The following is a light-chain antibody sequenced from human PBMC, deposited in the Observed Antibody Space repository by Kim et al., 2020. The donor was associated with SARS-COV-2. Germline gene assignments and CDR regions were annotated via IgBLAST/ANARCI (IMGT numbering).Light chain of an antibody. Sequence: SPGERATRACRASQSVAGNNLAWYQRKPGQAPRLLIYGTFNRATGIPDRFSGSGSGTDFTLSIDRLEAEDFAVYDCQQYGTSPETFGGGTKVDIK. CDR2: GTF. CDR3: QQYGTSPET. V-gene: IGKV3-20*01. J-gene: IGKJ4*01. CDR1: QSVAGNN.